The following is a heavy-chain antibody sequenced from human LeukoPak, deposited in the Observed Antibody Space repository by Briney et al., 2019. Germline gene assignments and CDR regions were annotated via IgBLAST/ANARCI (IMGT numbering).Heavy chain of an antibody. CDR2: INPNSGGT. Sequence: ASVKVSCKASGYTFTGYYMHWVRQAPGQGLEWMGWINPNSGGTNYAQKFQGRVTMTRDTSISTAYMELSRLRYDDTAVYYCARPLRVTMIRGAAFRASSDFDPWGQGTLVTVSS. J-gene: IGHJ5*02. V-gene: IGHV1-2*02. CDR3: ARPLRVTMIRGAAFRASSDFDP. CDR1: GYTFTGYY. D-gene: IGHD3-10*01.